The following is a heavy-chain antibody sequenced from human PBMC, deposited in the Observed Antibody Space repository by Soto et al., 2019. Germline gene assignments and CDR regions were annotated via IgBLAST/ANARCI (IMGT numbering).Heavy chain of an antibody. Sequence: SETLSLTCTVSGGSIRHYFWTWIRQPPGKGLEWIRYIYYSGRTNYNPSLKSRVSISVDTSKNHFSLQLRSVTAADTAVYYCARVGGDDFGDSGGFDYWGQGTLVTVSS. V-gene: IGHV4-59*01. CDR2: IYYSGRT. CDR1: GGSIRHYF. CDR3: ARVGGDDFGDSGGFDY. D-gene: IGHD4-17*01. J-gene: IGHJ4*02.